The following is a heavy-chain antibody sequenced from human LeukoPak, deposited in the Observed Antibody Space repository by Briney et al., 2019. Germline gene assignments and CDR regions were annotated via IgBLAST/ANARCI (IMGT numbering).Heavy chain of an antibody. Sequence: GGSLRLSCAASGFTFSSYGMHWVRQAPGRGLEWVSAISGSGGSTYYADSVKGRFTISRDNSKNTLYLQLNSLRVEDTAVYYCARETGLRTFDSWGQGTLVTVSS. D-gene: IGHD4-17*01. CDR2: ISGSGGST. V-gene: IGHV3-23*01. CDR3: ARETGLRTFDS. CDR1: GFTFSSYG. J-gene: IGHJ4*02.